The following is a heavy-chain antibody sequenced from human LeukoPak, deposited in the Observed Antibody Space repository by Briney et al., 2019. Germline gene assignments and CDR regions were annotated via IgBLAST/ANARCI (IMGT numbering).Heavy chain of an antibody. CDR3: ARAYSRSSYYFDY. Sequence: SETLSLTCTVSGASMRSETHYWSWLRQLPGKGPEWIAYIYYTAGAYYNPSLQSRVTISLDASENQFSLKLSSVTAADTAVYYCARAYSRSSYYFDYWGQGTLVTVSS. J-gene: IGHJ4*02. V-gene: IGHV4-31*03. D-gene: IGHD6-6*01. CDR1: GASMRSETHY. CDR2: IYYTAGA.